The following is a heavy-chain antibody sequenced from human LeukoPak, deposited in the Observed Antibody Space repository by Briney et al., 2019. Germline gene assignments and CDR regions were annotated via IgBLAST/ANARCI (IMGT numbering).Heavy chain of an antibody. CDR2: ISSSSSYI. Sequence: PGGSLRLSCAASGVTFSSYSMNWVRQAPGKGLEWVSSISSSSSYIYYADSVKVRFTISRDNAKNSLYLQMNSLRAEDTAVYYCARDCFGYKFDYWGQGTLVTVSS. CDR3: ARDCFGYKFDY. J-gene: IGHJ4*02. CDR1: GVTFSSYS. V-gene: IGHV3-21*01. D-gene: IGHD1-1*01.